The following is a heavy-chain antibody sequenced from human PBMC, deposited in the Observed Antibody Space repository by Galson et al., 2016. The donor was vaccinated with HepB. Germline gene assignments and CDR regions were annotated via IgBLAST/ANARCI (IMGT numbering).Heavy chain of an antibody. CDR3: ARKRVTRFFDY. CDR2: IYYNGST. Sequence: SETLSLTCTVSGGSITSYYWSWIRQPPGKGLEWIGYIYYNGSTNYNPSLKGRVSISVDTSKNQFSLKLSSVTAADTAVNYCARKRVTRFFDYWGQGTLVTVSS. CDR1: GGSITSYY. D-gene: IGHD2-21*02. V-gene: IGHV4-59*01. J-gene: IGHJ4*02.